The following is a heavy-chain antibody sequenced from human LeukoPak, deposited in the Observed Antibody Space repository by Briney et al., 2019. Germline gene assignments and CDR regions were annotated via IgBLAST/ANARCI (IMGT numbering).Heavy chain of an antibody. CDR2: IIPIFGTA. Sequence: SVKVSCKASGGTFSSYAISLVRQAPGQGLEWVGGIIPIFGTANYAQKFQGRVTITTDESTSTAYMELSSLRSEDTAVYYCARDDGGWSHRGGYFDYWGQGTLVTVSS. CDR1: GGTFSSYA. V-gene: IGHV1-69*05. J-gene: IGHJ4*02. D-gene: IGHD6-19*01. CDR3: ARDDGGWSHRGGYFDY.